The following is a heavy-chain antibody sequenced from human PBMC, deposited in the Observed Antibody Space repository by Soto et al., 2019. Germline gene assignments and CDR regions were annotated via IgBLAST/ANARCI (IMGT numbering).Heavy chain of an antibody. D-gene: IGHD3-22*01. CDR1: GFTFSSYG. Sequence: QVQLVESGGGVVQPGRSLRLSCAASGFTFSSYGMHWVRQAPGKGLEWVAVISYDGSNKNYADSVKGRFTISRDYSKNTLYLQMNSLRAEDTAVYYCAKDLQYYYDSNGPLDYWGQGTLVTVSS. V-gene: IGHV3-30*18. J-gene: IGHJ4*02. CDR2: ISYDGSNK. CDR3: AKDLQYYYDSNGPLDY.